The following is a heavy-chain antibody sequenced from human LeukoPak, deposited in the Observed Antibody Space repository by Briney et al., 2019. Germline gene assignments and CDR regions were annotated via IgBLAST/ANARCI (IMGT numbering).Heavy chain of an antibody. J-gene: IGHJ3*02. CDR1: GDSVSSNSAA. Sequence: SQTLSLTCAISGDSVSSNSAAWNWIRQSPSRGLEWLGRTYYRSKWYNDYAVSVKSRITINPDTSKNQFSLQLNSVTPEDTAVYYCARVSILWFGELSRAFYIWGQGTMVTVSS. D-gene: IGHD3-10*01. V-gene: IGHV6-1*01. CDR3: ARVSILWFGELSRAFYI. CDR2: TYYRSKWYN.